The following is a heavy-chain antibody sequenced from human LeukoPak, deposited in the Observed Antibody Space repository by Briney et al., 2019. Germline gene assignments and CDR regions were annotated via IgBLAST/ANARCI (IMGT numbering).Heavy chain of an antibody. D-gene: IGHD2-21*01. V-gene: IGHV3-7*01. J-gene: IGHJ3*02. Sequence: GGSLRLSCAASGFTFSSYWMSWVRQAPGKGLEWVANIKQDGSEKYYVDSVKGRFTISRDNAKNSLYLQMNSLRAEDTAVYCCARDVVSVSDDAFDIWGQGTMVTVSS. CDR2: IKQDGSEK. CDR3: ARDVVSVSDDAFDI. CDR1: GFTFSSYW.